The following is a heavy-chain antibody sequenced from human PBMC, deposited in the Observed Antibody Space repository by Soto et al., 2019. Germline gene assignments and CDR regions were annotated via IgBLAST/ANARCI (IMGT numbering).Heavy chain of an antibody. CDR1: GGSISSSNW. J-gene: IGHJ6*02. CDR2: IYHSGST. Sequence: SETLSLTCAVSGGSISSSNWWSWVRQPPGKGLEWIGEIYHSGSTNYNPSLKSRVTISVDKSKNQFSLKLSSVTAADTAVYYCVRLPRRDYYYYYGMDVWGQGTTVTVSS. V-gene: IGHV4-4*02. CDR3: VRLPRRDYYYYYGMDV.